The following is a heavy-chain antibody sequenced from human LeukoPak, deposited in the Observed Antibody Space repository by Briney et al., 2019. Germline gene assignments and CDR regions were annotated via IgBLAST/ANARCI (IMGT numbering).Heavy chain of an antibody. J-gene: IGHJ4*02. CDR2: INHSGST. V-gene: IGHV4-34*01. Sequence: SETLSLTCAVYGGSFSGYYWSWIRQPPGKGLEWIGEINHSGSTNYNPSLKSRVTISVDTSKNQFSLKLSSVTAADTAVYYCARHDPEYYYGSGSYYPNFDYWGQGTLVTVSS. D-gene: IGHD3-10*01. CDR1: GGSFSGYY. CDR3: ARHDPEYYYGSGSYYPNFDY.